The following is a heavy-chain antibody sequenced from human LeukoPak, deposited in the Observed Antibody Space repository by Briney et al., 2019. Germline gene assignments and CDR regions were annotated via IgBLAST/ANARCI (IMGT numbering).Heavy chain of an antibody. CDR1: GFTFSSYS. CDR2: ISSSSSTI. V-gene: IGHV3-48*01. D-gene: IGHD4-23*01. CDR3: ARVKVSGGFDT. Sequence: GGSLRLSCAASGFTFSSYSMNWVRQAPGKGLEWVSYISSSSSTIYYADSVKGRFTISRDNAKNSLYLQMNSLRAEDTAVYYCARVKVSGGFDTWGQGTMVTVSS. J-gene: IGHJ3*02.